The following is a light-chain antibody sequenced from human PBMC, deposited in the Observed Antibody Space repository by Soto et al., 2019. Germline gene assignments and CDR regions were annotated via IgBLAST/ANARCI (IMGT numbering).Light chain of an antibody. J-gene: IGKJ1*01. Sequence: DIQMTQTPSSLSTSVGDTVTITCRASQGISHFLNWYQQRPGKAPKLLIYLTYSLQTGVPSRFSGSGSGTEFSLTISSLQPEDSATYFCLQHNSYPRTFGQGTKVEIK. CDR2: LTY. CDR1: QGISHF. V-gene: IGKV1-17*01. CDR3: LQHNSYPRT.